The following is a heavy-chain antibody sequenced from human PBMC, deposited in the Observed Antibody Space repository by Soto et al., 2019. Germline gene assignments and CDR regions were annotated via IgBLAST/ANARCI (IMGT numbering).Heavy chain of an antibody. J-gene: IGHJ4*02. CDR2: ISGSGGST. V-gene: IGHV3-23*01. Sequence: EVQLLDSGGGLVQPGGSLRLSCAASGFTFITYAMSWVRQAPGKGLEWVSIISGSGGSTYYPDSVKVRFTISRDNSKNKLYLQMNSLRADDTAVYYCAKLPAAQSYFDFWGQGTLVTVSS. CDR1: GFTFITYA. D-gene: IGHD2-2*01. CDR3: AKLPAAQSYFDF.